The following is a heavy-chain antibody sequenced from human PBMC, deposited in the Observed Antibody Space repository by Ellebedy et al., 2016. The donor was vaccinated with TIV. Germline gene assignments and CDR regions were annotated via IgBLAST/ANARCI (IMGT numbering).Heavy chain of an antibody. Sequence: AASVKVSCKASGYTFSNYYMHWVRQAPGQGLEWMGIINPSGGSTTYAQILQGRVTMTRDTSTTTVYMELRSLRSDDTAVYFCARYSGSGTYYRNGMDVWGQGTTVTVSS. J-gene: IGHJ6*02. V-gene: IGHV1-46*04. CDR1: GYTFSNYY. CDR2: INPSGGST. CDR3: ARYSGSGTYYRNGMDV. D-gene: IGHD3-10*01.